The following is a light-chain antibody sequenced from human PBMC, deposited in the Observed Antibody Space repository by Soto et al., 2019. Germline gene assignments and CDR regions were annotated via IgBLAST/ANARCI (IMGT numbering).Light chain of an antibody. Sequence: EIVLTQSPATLSVSQGERATLSCRASESVSNNLAWYQQKPGQAPRLLIFGASARATGIPARFSGSGSGTAFTITISSLQSEDVAVYYCQQYNKWPLTFGGGTKVEIK. CDR1: ESVSNN. CDR2: GAS. J-gene: IGKJ4*01. V-gene: IGKV3-15*01. CDR3: QQYNKWPLT.